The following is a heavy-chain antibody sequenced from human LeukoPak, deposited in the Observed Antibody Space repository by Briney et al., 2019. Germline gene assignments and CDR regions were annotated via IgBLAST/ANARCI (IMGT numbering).Heavy chain of an antibody. V-gene: IGHV1-2*02. CDR2: INPNSGGT. D-gene: IGHD3-3*01. CDR1: GYTFTGYY. J-gene: IGHJ4*02. Sequence: GASVKVSCKASGYTFTGYYMHWVRQAPGQGLEWMGWINPNSGGTNYAQKFQGRVTMTRDTSISTAYMELSRLRSDDTAVYYCARDPLDSNYDFWSAPDYWGQGTLVTVSS. CDR3: ARDPLDSNYDFWSAPDY.